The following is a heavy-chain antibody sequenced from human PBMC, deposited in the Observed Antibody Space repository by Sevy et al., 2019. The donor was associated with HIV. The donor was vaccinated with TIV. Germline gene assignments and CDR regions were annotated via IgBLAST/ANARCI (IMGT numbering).Heavy chain of an antibody. J-gene: IGHJ4*02. V-gene: IGHV3-30*18. CDR3: AKGLHYGSGSYYGGRDY. Sequence: GGSLRLSCAASGFTFNGYGMHWVRQAPGKGLEWVAVILYDGSNEYYADSVKGRFTNSRDNSKNTVYLQMNRLRTEDTAVYYCAKGLHYGSGSYYGGRDYWGQGTLVTVSS. D-gene: IGHD3-10*01. CDR2: ILYDGSNE. CDR1: GFTFNGYG.